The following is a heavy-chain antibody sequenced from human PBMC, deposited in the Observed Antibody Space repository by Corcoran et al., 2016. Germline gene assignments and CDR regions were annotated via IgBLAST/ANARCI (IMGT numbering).Heavy chain of an antibody. J-gene: IGHJ5*02. CDR2: INHSGST. CDR1: GGSFSGYY. V-gene: IGHV4-34*01. CDR3: ARGGTTSVRGPRWFDP. Sequence: QVQLQQWGAGLLKPSETLSLTCAVYGGSFSGYYWSWIRQPPGKGLEWIGEINHSGSTNYNPSLKSRVTISVDTSQNQFSLKLSSVTAADTAVYYCARGGTTSVRGPRWFDPWCQGTLDTVAS. D-gene: IGHD3-10*01.